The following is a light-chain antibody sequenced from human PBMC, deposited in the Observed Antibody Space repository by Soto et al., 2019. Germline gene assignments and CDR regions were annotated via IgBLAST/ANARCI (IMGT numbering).Light chain of an antibody. CDR3: QKYDSAPWT. CDR1: QGIRND. J-gene: IGKJ1*01. V-gene: IGKV1-27*01. CDR2: AAS. Sequence: DIQMTQSPSSLSASVGDRVTITCRASQGIRNDLAWYQQKPGKVPKLLIYAASSLQSGVPSRFSGSESGTDFTLTISSLQPEDVATYYCQKYDSAPWTFGQGTKVELK.